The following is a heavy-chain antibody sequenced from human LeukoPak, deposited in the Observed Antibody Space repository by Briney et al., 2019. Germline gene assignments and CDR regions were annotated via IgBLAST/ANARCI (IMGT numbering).Heavy chain of an antibody. V-gene: IGHV3-23*01. CDR2: ISGSGGST. CDR3: AKDPTWIQLWFGHTPPDY. J-gene: IGHJ4*02. Sequence: GSLRLSCAASGFTFSSYAMSWVRQAPGKGLEWVSAISGSGGSTYYADSVKGRFTISRDNSKNTLYLQMNSLRAEDTAVYYCAKDPTWIQLWFGHTPPDYWGQGTLVTVSS. D-gene: IGHD5-18*01. CDR1: GFTFSSYA.